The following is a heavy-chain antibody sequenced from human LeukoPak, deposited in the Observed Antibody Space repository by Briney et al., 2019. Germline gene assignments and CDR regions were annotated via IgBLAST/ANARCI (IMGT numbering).Heavy chain of an antibody. D-gene: IGHD6-13*01. Sequence: PSETLSLTCTVSGGSISSGNYYWGWIRQPPGKGLEWIGSIFYSGSSDYNPSLKSRATISVDTSKNQFSLKLSSVTAADTAVYYCARLAAAAGDCWGQGTLVTVSS. V-gene: IGHV4-39*01. CDR1: GGSISSGNYY. CDR2: IFYSGSS. CDR3: ARLAAAAGDC. J-gene: IGHJ4*02.